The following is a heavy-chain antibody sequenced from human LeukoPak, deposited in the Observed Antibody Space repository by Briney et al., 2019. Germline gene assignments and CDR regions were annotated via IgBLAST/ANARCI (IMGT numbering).Heavy chain of an antibody. CDR2: INHSGST. J-gene: IGHJ4*02. D-gene: IGHD1-7*01. CDR1: GGSFSGYY. Sequence: SETLSLTCAVYGGSFSGYYWSWIRQPPGKGREWIGEINHSGSTNYNPSLKSRVTISVDTSKNQFSLKLSSVTAADTAVYYCARGWGPTDGITGTTLDYWGQGTLVTVSS. V-gene: IGHV4-34*01. CDR3: ARGWGPTDGITGTTLDY.